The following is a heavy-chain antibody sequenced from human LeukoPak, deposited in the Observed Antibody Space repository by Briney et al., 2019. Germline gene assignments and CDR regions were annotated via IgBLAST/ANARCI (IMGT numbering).Heavy chain of an antibody. Sequence: GGSLRLSCAASRFTFSTYAMSWVRQAPGKGLEWVSTISGSGGSTYYADSVKGRFTISRDNSKNTLYLQINSLRAEDTAVYVCAGGGFGEAYYYYYYMDVWGKGTTVTVSS. CDR3: AGGGFGEAYYYYYYMDV. J-gene: IGHJ6*03. CDR2: ISGSGGST. D-gene: IGHD3-10*01. V-gene: IGHV3-23*01. CDR1: RFTFSTYA.